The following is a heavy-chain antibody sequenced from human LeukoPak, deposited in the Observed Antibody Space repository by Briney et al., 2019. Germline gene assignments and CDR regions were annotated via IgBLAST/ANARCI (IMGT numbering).Heavy chain of an antibody. D-gene: IGHD3-22*01. J-gene: IGHJ4*02. CDR3: ARDAPYYDSSGGLGY. Sequence: ASVKVSCKASGYTFTSYGISWVRQAPGQGLEWMGWISAYNGNTNYAQKLQGRVTITTDTSTSTAYMELRSLRSDDTAVYYCARDAPYYDSSGGLGYWGQGTLVTVSS. V-gene: IGHV1-18*01. CDR1: GYTFTSYG. CDR2: ISAYNGNT.